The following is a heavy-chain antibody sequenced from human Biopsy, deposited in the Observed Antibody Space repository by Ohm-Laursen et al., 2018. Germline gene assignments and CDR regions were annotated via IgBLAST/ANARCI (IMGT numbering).Heavy chain of an antibody. CDR2: IYGDDNK. J-gene: IGHJ4*02. CDR3: AHRQKWAFDF. Sequence: TQTLTLTCSFSGLSLTNGGLRVGWIRQSPGRALEWLGLIYGDDNKRYSPSLKSRLLITKDTPKNQVVLTLTNVDPVDTGTYYCAHRQKWAFDFWGQGTLVTVSS. CDR1: GLSLTNGGLR. D-gene: IGHD1-26*01. V-gene: IGHV2-5*08.